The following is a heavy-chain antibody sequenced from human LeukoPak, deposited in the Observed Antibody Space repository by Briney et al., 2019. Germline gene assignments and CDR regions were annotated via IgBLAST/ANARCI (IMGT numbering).Heavy chain of an antibody. V-gene: IGHV4-59*01. Sequence: PSETLSLTCTVSGGSISSYYWSWIRQPPGKGLEWIGYIYYSGSTNYNPSLKSRVTISIDTSKNQFPLKLSSVTAADTAVYYCARATYSSGWYDYWGQGTLVTVSS. J-gene: IGHJ4*02. CDR2: IYYSGST. D-gene: IGHD6-19*01. CDR3: ARATYSSGWYDY. CDR1: GGSISSYY.